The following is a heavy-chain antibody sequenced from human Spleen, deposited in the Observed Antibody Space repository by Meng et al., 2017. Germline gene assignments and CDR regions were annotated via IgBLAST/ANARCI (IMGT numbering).Heavy chain of an antibody. V-gene: IGHV3-23*04. CDR2: LSGGGFTT. Sequence: EGQLVESGGGLVKPGGSLRLSCVASGGTFRNFWMTWVRHAPGKGLEWVSALSGGGFTTYYADSVKGRFAISRHNSKNTLYLQMNSLRAEDTALYYCAKYSYGLGDYLDYWGQGALVTVSS. D-gene: IGHD3-10*01. CDR3: AKYSYGLGDYLDY. CDR1: GGTFRNFW. J-gene: IGHJ4*02.